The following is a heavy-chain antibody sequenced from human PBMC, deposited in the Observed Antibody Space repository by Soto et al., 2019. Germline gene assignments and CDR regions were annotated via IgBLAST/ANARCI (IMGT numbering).Heavy chain of an antibody. D-gene: IGHD3-3*01. Sequence: GASVKVSCKASGGTFSSYAISWVRQAPGQGPEWMGGIIPIFGTANYAQKFQGRVTITADESTSTAYMELSSLRSEDTAVYYCARDRGIFGVVTMGYYGMDVWGQGTTVTVSS. CDR1: GGTFSSYA. CDR3: ARDRGIFGVVTMGYYGMDV. V-gene: IGHV1-69*13. J-gene: IGHJ6*02. CDR2: IIPIFGTA.